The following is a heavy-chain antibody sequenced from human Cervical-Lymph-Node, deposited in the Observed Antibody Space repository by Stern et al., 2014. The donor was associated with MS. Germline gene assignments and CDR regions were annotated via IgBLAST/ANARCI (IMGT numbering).Heavy chain of an antibody. J-gene: IGHJ5*02. Sequence: EDKVVECGGGLVKPGGSLRLSCGGSGFIFSKAWMTWVRQGQGKGVEWVGRIKPKTDGGTTNYSTPVQGRFTISRDDSKNILFLHMSSLKTEDTALYYCTTDEVPNFAHWGQGTLVTVSS. CDR1: GFIFSKAW. CDR3: TTDEVPNFAH. V-gene: IGHV3-15*01. CDR2: IKPKTDGGTT.